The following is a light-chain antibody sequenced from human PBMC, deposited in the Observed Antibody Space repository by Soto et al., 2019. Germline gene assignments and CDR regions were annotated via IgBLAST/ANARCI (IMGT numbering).Light chain of an antibody. V-gene: IGKV3-20*01. Sequence: EIVLTQSPVTLSLSPGERVTLSCRASERISSSQLARYQQKPGQAPRLLMFGASSRVTGIPDRFRGSGSGTDFTLTISRLATEDFAVYYGPQCGSSPYTFGQGTKLEIK. CDR3: PQCGSSPYT. CDR2: GAS. CDR1: ERISSSQ. J-gene: IGKJ2*01.